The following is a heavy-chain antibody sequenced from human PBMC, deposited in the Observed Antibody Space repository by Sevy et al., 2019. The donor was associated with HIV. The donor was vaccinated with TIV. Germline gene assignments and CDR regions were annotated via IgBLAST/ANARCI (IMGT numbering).Heavy chain of an antibody. V-gene: IGHV3-30*02. J-gene: IGHJ4*02. D-gene: IGHD6-13*01. CDR2: IRYDGSDK. CDR1: GFTFSNYG. CDR3: AKDLAGPGRRYFDY. Sequence: GGSLRLSCAASGFTFSNYGMHWVRQVPGKGLEWVPFIRYDGSDKYYAASVKGRFTSSRDDSKNTLYLQMDSLTPEETAIYYCAKDLAGPGRRYFDYWGQGTLVTVSS.